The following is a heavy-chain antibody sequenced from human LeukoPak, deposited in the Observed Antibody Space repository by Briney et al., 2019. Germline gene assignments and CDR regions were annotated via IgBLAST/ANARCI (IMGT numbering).Heavy chain of an antibody. Sequence: PGGSLRLSCAASGSTFSSYSMNWVRQAPGKGLEWVSSISSSSSYIYYADSVKGRFTISRDNAKNSLYLQMNSLRAEDTAVYYCARMPYGVWGSYSAYFDYWGQGTLVTVSS. CDR2: ISSSSSYI. D-gene: IGHD3-16*01. V-gene: IGHV3-21*01. J-gene: IGHJ4*02. CDR3: ARMPYGVWGSYSAYFDY. CDR1: GSTFSSYS.